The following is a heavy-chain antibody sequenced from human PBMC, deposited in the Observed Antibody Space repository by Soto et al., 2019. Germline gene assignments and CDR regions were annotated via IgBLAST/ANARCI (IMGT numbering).Heavy chain of an antibody. J-gene: IGHJ5*02. CDR3: ARCVGVTYYYDSSGYRNWFDP. CDR1: GGSVSSGSYY. CDR2: IYYSGST. V-gene: IGHV4-61*01. Sequence: PSETLSLTCTVSGGSVSSGSYYWSWIRQPPGKGLEWIGYIYYSGSTNYNPSLKSRVTISVDTSKNQFSLKLSSVTAADTAVYYCARCVGVTYYYDSSGYRNWFDPWGLGTLVTVSS. D-gene: IGHD3-22*01.